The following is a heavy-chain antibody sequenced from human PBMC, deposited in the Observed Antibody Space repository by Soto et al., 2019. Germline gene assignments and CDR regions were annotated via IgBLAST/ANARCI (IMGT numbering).Heavy chain of an antibody. V-gene: IGHV1-69*13. CDR3: ATDLGGSGWLSDFFDF. D-gene: IGHD6-19*01. CDR2: IIPTLRAT. J-gene: IGHJ4*02. Sequence: SVKVSCKASGVTFSNYAFSWVRQAPGQGLEWLGGIIPTLRATNYAQKFQGRVTISADESTSTAYMEVSSLRSEDTATYYCATDLGGSGWLSDFFDFWGQGTQVTVSS. CDR1: GVTFSNYA.